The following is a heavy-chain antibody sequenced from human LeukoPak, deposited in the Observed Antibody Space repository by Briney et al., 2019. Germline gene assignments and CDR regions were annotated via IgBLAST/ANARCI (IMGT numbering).Heavy chain of an antibody. J-gene: IGHJ4*02. CDR2: IGTAGDR. CDR1: GFTFSDYD. V-gene: IGHV3-13*01. D-gene: IGHD1-1*01. Sequence: GGSLRLSCAASGFTFSDYDMHWVRQATGKGLEWVSAIGTAGDRYYTDSVKGRFTISRENAKNSLYLQMNSLRAGDTAVYYCARVAKERVGGVYYFDYWGQGTLVTVSS. CDR3: ARVAKERVGGVYYFDY.